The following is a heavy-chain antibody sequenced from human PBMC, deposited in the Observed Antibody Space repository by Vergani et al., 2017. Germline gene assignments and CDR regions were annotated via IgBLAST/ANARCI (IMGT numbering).Heavy chain of an antibody. CDR3: AVEIYDYGGSRDFDY. CDR1: GFNFGEYG. Sequence: EVQLVESGGDLVQPGRSLRLSCQTSGFNFGEYGVSWVRQAPGKGLEWIGFIRSKTYGATTEYAASVRGRFTISRDDSKGIAYLQMSSLNKEDTAVYRCAVEIYDYGGSRDFDYWGQGTLVVVSS. J-gene: IGHJ4*02. V-gene: IGHV3-49*04. D-gene: IGHD4-23*01. CDR2: IRSKTYGATT.